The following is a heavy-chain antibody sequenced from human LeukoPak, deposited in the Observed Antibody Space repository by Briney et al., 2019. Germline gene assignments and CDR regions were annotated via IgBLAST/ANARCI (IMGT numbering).Heavy chain of an antibody. D-gene: IGHD6-19*01. Sequence: ASVKVSCKASGGTFSSYAISWVRQAPGQGLEWMGRIIPILGIANYAQKFQGRVTITADKSTSTAYMELSSLRSEDTAVYYCAISPTGGWHYYYGMDVWGQGTTVTVSS. J-gene: IGHJ6*02. V-gene: IGHV1-69*04. CDR1: GGTFSSYA. CDR2: IIPILGIA. CDR3: AISPTGGWHYYYGMDV.